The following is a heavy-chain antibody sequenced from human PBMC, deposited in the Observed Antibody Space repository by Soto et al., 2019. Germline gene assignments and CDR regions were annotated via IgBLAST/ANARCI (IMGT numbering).Heavy chain of an antibody. D-gene: IGHD6-6*01. Sequence: ASVKVSCKASGYTFTSYGISWVRQAPGQGLEWMGWISAYNGNTNYAQNLQGRVTMSTDTSTSTAYMELRSLRSDDTAVYYCARSELVGWFDPWGQGTLVTVSS. J-gene: IGHJ5*02. CDR1: GYTFTSYG. CDR2: ISAYNGNT. CDR3: ARSELVGWFDP. V-gene: IGHV1-18*01.